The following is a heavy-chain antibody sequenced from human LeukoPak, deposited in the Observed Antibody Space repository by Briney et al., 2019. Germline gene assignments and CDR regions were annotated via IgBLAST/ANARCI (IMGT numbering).Heavy chain of an antibody. CDR2: INHSGST. CDR1: GGSLSGYY. D-gene: IGHD3-22*01. CDR3: ARGLRTLFDYYDSSGYYRPGYAFDI. V-gene: IGHV4-34*01. J-gene: IGHJ3*02. Sequence: SETLCLTCAVYGGSLSGYYWSWIRQPPGKGLEWIGEINHSGSTNFNPSLKSRVTISVDTSKNQFSLKLSSVTAADTAVYYCARGLRTLFDYYDSSGYYRPGYAFDIWGQGTMVTVSS.